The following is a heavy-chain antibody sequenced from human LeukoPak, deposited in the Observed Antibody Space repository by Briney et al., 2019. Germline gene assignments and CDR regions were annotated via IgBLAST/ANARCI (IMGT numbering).Heavy chain of an antibody. CDR1: CGSISSSSYY. D-gene: IGHD6-6*01. CDR3: ASPSTSSSAYEY. CDR2: INYNGNT. V-gene: IGHV4-39*01. J-gene: IGHJ4*02. Sequence: PSETLSLTCSVSCGSISSSSYYWGWIRQPPGKGLEWIGSINYNGNTYYNASLKSRVTISVDTSKNQFSLKLDSATAADTAVYYCASPSTSSSAYEYWGQGTLVTVSS.